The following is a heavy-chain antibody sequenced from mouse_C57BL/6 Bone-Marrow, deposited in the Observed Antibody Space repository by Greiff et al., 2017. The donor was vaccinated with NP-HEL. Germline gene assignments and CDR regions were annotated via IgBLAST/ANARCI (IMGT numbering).Heavy chain of an antibody. J-gene: IGHJ3*01. CDR1: GYSITSGYY. CDR3: ARSPYGYHGGFAY. V-gene: IGHV3-6*01. D-gene: IGHD2-2*01. Sequence: DVKLQESGPGLVKPSQSLSLTCSVTGYSITSGYYWNWIRQFPGNKLEWMGYISYDGSNNYNPSLKNRISITRDTSKNQFFLKLNSVTTEDTATYYGARSPYGYHGGFAYWGQGTLVTVSA. CDR2: ISYDGSN.